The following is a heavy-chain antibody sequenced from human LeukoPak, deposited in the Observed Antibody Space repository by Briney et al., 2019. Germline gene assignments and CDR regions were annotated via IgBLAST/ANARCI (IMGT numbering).Heavy chain of an antibody. V-gene: IGHV4-59*01. D-gene: IGHD6-13*01. CDR1: GGSISTYY. CDR2: FSYSSTT. J-gene: IGHJ5*02. CDR3: ARGVNWIDP. Sequence: SETLSLTCIVSGGSISTYYWSWIRQPPGKGLEWIGYFSYSSTTNYNPSLKSRVTISIDTSKNQFSLKLSSVTAADTAVYYCARGVNWIDPWGQGTLVTVSP.